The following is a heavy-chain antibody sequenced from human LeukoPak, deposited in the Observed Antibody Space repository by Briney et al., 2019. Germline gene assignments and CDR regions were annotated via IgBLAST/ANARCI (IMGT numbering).Heavy chain of an antibody. V-gene: IGHV4-61*02. CDR1: GGSISSGSYY. D-gene: IGHD3-22*01. J-gene: IGHJ3*01. CDR2: IYTSGST. CDR3: ARDYYDSSV. Sequence: SETLSLTCTVSGGSISSGSYYWSWIRQPAGKGLEWIGRIYTSGSTNYNPSLKSRVTISVDTSKNQFSLKLNSVTAADTAVYYCARDYYDSSVWGQGTMVTVSS.